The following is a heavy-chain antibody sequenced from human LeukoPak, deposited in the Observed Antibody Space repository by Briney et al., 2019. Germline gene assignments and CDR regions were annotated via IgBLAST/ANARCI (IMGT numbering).Heavy chain of an antibody. CDR2: IYHSGST. V-gene: IGHV4-38-2*02. CDR3: ARAPNYYGSGSPEYYFDY. D-gene: IGHD3-10*01. J-gene: IGHJ4*02. CDR1: GYSISSGYY. Sequence: SETLSLTCTVSGYSISSGYYWGWIRQPPGKGLEWIGSIYHSGSTYYNPSLKSRVTISVDTPKNQVSLKLSSVTAADTAVYYCARAPNYYGSGSPEYYFDYWGQGTLVTVSS.